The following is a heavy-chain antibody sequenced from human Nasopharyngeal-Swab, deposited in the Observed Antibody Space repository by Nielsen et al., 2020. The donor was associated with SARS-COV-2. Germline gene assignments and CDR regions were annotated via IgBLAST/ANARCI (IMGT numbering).Heavy chain of an antibody. J-gene: IGHJ3*02. CDR2: ISYDGSNK. D-gene: IGHD2-2*01. Sequence: GESLKISCAASGFTFSSYAMHWVRQAPGKGLEWVAVISYDGSNKYYADSVKGRFTISRDNSKNTLYLQMNSLRAEDTAVYYCAREGDTVVVQDAFDIWGQGTTVTVSS. CDR1: GFTFSSYA. CDR3: AREGDTVVVQDAFDI. V-gene: IGHV3-30*04.